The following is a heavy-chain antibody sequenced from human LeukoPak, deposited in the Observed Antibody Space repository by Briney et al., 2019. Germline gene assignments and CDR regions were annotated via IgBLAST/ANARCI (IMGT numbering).Heavy chain of an antibody. J-gene: IGHJ4*02. V-gene: IGHV3-74*01. CDR1: GFTFSSYW. D-gene: IGHD2-15*01. Sequence: PGGSLRLSCAASGFTFSSYWMHWVRQAPGKGLVWVSRINSDGSSTSYADSVKGRFTISRDNAKNTLYLQMNSLRAEDTAVYYCARASRVAATLKVYWGQGTLVTVSS. CDR3: ARASRVAATLKVY. CDR2: INSDGSST.